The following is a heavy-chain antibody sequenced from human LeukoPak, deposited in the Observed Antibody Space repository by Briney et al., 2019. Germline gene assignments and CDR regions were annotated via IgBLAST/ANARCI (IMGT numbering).Heavy chain of an antibody. V-gene: IGHV4-30-4*01. CDR1: GGSISSGDYY. CDR2: IYYSGST. J-gene: IGHJ2*01. D-gene: IGHD1-1*01. CDR3: ARVNWNLRPYFDL. Sequence: SETLSLTCTVSGGSISSGDYYWSWIRQPPGKGLEWIGYIYYSGSTYYNPSLKSRVTISVDTSKNQFSLKLSSVTAADTAVYYCARVNWNLRPYFDLWGRGTLVTVSS.